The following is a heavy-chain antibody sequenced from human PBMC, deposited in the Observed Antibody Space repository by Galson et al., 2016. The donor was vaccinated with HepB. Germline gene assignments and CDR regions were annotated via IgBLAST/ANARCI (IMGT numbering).Heavy chain of an antibody. CDR2: INPSGGST. J-gene: IGHJ4*02. V-gene: IGHV1-46*01. CDR1: GYTFTSYY. D-gene: IGHD6-13*01. Sequence: SVKVSCKASGYTFTSYYMHWVRQAPGQGLEWMGIINPSGGSTSYAKKFQGRVTMTRDTSTSTVYMELSSLRSEDTAVYYCPRLAAAGDYFDYWGQGTLVTVSS. CDR3: PRLAAAGDYFDY.